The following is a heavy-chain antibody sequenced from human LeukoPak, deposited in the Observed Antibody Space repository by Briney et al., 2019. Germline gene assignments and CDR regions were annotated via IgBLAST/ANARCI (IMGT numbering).Heavy chain of an antibody. CDR2: ISYDGSNK. Sequence: PGGSLRLSCAASGFTFSSYGMHWVRQAPGKGLEWVAVISYDGSNKYYADSVKGRFTISRDNSKNTLYLQMNSLRAEDTAVYYCEAEGVDSSGHTYFDYWGQGTLVTVSS. CDR1: GFTFSSYG. J-gene: IGHJ4*02. CDR3: EAEGVDSSGHTYFDY. V-gene: IGHV3-30*03. D-gene: IGHD3-22*01.